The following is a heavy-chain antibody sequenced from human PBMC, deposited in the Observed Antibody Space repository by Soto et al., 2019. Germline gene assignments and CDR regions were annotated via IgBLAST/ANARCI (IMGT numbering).Heavy chain of an antibody. V-gene: IGHV4-34*01. CDR3: ARDGGSSHDAFDI. CDR1: GGSFSGYY. CDR2: INYSGST. Sequence: QVQLQQWGAGLLKPSETLSLTGAVYGGSFSGYYWNWLRQPPGKGLAWIGHINYSGSTDYNPSLKSRVTRAVDTSKNKCSLKLTSVTAADTAVYYCARDGGSSHDAFDIWGQGTMVTVSS. D-gene: IGHD1-26*01. J-gene: IGHJ3*02.